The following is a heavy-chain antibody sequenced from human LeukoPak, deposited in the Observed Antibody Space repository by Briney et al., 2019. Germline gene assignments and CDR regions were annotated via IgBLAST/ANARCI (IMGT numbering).Heavy chain of an antibody. J-gene: IGHJ5*02. CDR3: ARPGTLVPAAMGASWFDP. V-gene: IGHV4-34*01. D-gene: IGHD2-2*01. Sequence: SETLSLTCAVYGGSFSGYYWSWIRQPPGTGLEWIGEINHSGSTNYNPSLKSRVTISVDTSKNQFSLKLSSVTAADTAVYYCARPGTLVPAAMGASWFDPWGQGTLVTVSS. CDR2: INHSGST. CDR1: GGSFSGYY.